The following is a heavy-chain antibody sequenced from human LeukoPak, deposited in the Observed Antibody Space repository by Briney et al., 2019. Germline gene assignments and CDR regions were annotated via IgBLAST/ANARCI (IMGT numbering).Heavy chain of an antibody. CDR2: MYDSGST. J-gene: IGHJ4*02. Sequence: SETLSLTCTVSGGSISSGGYSWSWIRQPPGEGLEWIGYMYDSGSTNYNPSLKSRVTISVDTSKNQFSLKLSSVTAADTAVYYCARDTGYNFDYWGQGTLVTVSS. D-gene: IGHD5-24*01. CDR3: ARDTGYNFDY. CDR1: GGSISSGGYS. V-gene: IGHV4-61*08.